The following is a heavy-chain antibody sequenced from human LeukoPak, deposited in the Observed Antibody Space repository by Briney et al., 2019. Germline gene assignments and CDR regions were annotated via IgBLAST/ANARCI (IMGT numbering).Heavy chain of an antibody. CDR3: AREGSYYFGSGAPL. Sequence: SETLSLTCTVSGYSISSGYYWGWIRQAPGKGLEWIAHIFNSGTTHYNPYLKSRLTISVDTSKNQFSLRLSSVTAADTAVYYCAREGSYYFGSGAPLWGQGTLSPSLQ. CDR1: GYSISSGYY. J-gene: IGHJ4*02. D-gene: IGHD3-10*01. CDR2: IFNSGTT. V-gene: IGHV4-38-2*02.